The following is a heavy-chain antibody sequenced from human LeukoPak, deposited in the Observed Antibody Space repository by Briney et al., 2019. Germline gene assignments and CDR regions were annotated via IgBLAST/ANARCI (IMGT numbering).Heavy chain of an antibody. CDR1: GYTFTSYG. CDR2: ISAYNGNT. Sequence: ASVKVSCKASGYTFTSYGISWVRQAPGQGLEWMGWISAYNGNTNYAQKLQGRVTMTTDTSTSTAYMELRSLRSDDTAVYYCARGSTVTTLSPYYYYYMDVWGKGTTVTVSS. V-gene: IGHV1-18*01. D-gene: IGHD4-17*01. J-gene: IGHJ6*03. CDR3: ARGSTVTTLSPYYYYYMDV.